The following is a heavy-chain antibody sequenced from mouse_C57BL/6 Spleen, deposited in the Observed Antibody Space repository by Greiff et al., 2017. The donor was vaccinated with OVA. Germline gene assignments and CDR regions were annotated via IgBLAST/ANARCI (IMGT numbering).Heavy chain of an antibody. CDR1: GYSFTGYY. J-gene: IGHJ3*01. CDR3: ARQEGGSSLRGSAY. CDR2: INPSTGGT. Sequence: VQLQQSGPELVKPGASVKISCKASGYSFTGYYMNWVKQSPEKSLEWIGEINPSTGGTTYNQKFKAKATLTVDKSSSTAYMQLKGLTSENSAVYYWARQEGGSSLRGSAYWGQGTLVTVSA. D-gene: IGHD1-1*01. V-gene: IGHV1-42*01.